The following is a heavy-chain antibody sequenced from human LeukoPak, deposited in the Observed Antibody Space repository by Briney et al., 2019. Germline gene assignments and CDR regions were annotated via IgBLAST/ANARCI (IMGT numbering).Heavy chain of an antibody. CDR3: ATLRGPTPYGMDV. CDR2: ISSSSSYI. V-gene: IGHV3-21*01. J-gene: IGHJ6*02. Sequence: KSGGSLGLSCAASGFTFSSYSMNWVRQAPGKGLEWVSSISSSSSYIYYADSVKGRFTISRDNAENSLYLQMNSLRAEDTAVYYCATLRGPTPYGMDVWGQGTTVTVSS. CDR1: GFTFSSYS.